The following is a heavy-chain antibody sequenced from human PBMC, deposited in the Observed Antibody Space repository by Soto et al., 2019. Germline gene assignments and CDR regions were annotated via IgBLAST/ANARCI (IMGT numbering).Heavy chain of an antibody. CDR1: GGSFISYS. V-gene: IGHV1-69*02. CDR3: AKSLLFVDHAYMNV. Sequence: QVQLVQSGAELKKPGSSVKVSCEASGGSFISYSFTWVRQAPGQGLEWMGRIIPIQNKANYALKFQDRVTITEARSTRTAYMELRSPTPEDTAVDYCAKSLLFVDHAYMNVWGKGTTVTVSS. J-gene: IGHJ6*03. CDR2: IIPIQNKA. D-gene: IGHD2-15*01.